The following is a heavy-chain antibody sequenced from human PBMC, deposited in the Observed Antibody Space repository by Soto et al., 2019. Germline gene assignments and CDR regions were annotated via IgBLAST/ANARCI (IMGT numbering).Heavy chain of an antibody. D-gene: IGHD3-10*01. Sequence: SETLSLTCTVSGGSISSSGYYWGWVRQPPGKGLEWIGSIYYSGSTYYNPSLKSRVTISVDTSKNQFSLKLSSVTAADTAVYYCAGTCITMVRGSTHYGMDVWGQGTTVTVSS. CDR3: AGTCITMVRGSTHYGMDV. V-gene: IGHV4-39*01. CDR2: IYYSGST. CDR1: GGSISSSGYY. J-gene: IGHJ6*02.